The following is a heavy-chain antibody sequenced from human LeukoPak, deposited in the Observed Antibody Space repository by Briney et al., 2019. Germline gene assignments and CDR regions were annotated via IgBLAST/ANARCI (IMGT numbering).Heavy chain of an antibody. Sequence: GESLKISCKGSGYIFTNYWIAWVRQMPGKGLEWMGMIYPGASDSRYSPPFQGQVTFSADKSISTAYLQWTSSKASDSAMSYCVRESGYSSGWYPYWGQGTLVTVSS. J-gene: IGHJ4*02. CDR2: IYPGASDS. CDR1: GYIFTNYW. V-gene: IGHV5-51*01. CDR3: VRESGYSSGWYPY. D-gene: IGHD6-19*01.